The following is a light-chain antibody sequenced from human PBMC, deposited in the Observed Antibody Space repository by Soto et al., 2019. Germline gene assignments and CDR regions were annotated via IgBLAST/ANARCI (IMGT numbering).Light chain of an antibody. CDR3: QQYNNWPPRT. Sequence: EIVMTQSPASLSVSPGEKATLSCRASQSIRNSLAWYQQKPGQAPSLVIYGASTRATGIPARFSGSGSETEFTLNISSLQSEDSALYYCQQYNNWPPRTFGQGTKLEIK. J-gene: IGKJ2*01. CDR1: QSIRNS. CDR2: GAS. V-gene: IGKV3-15*01.